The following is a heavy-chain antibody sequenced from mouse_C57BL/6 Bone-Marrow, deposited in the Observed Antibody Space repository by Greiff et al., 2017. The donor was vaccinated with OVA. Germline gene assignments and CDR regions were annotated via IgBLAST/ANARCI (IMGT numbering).Heavy chain of an antibody. D-gene: IGHD1-1*01. J-gene: IGHJ2*01. V-gene: IGHV3-6*01. Sequence: EVHLVESGPGLVKPSQSLSLTCSVTGYSITSGYYWYWIRQFPGNKLEWMGYISYDGSNNYNPSFKNRISITRDTSKNQFFLKLNSVTTEDTATYYCARGRYYYGSSFDYWGQGTTLTVSS. CDR2: ISYDGSN. CDR1: GYSITSGYY. CDR3: ARGRYYYGSSFDY.